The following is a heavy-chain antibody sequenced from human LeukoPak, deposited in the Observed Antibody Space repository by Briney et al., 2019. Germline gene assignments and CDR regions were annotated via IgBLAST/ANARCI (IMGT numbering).Heavy chain of an antibody. CDR2: INPNSGGT. J-gene: IGHJ4*02. V-gene: IGHV1-2*02. CDR3: ARDQGWLTLLHFDY. D-gene: IGHD5-12*01. Sequence: ASVKVSCKASGYTFTGYYMHWVRQAPGQGLEWMGWINPNSGGTNYAQKFQGRVTMTRDTSISTAYMELSRLRSDDTAVYYCARDQGWLTLLHFDYWGQGTLVTVSS. CDR1: GYTFTGYY.